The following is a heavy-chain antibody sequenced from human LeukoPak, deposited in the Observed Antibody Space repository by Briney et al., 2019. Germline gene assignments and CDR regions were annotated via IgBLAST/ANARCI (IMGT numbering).Heavy chain of an antibody. D-gene: IGHD1-26*01. CDR3: ASYSDSPKEFDK. V-gene: IGHV1-2*02. CDR1: GNTFTGDF. Sequence: ASVKVSFKASGNTFTGDFMQWVRQAPGQGLEWMGWINVNSGGTHYAQKFQGRVSMTSDTSIATAYMELSGLRSDDTAVYYCASYSDSPKEFDKWGQGTLVSVSS. CDR2: INVNSGGT. J-gene: IGHJ4*02.